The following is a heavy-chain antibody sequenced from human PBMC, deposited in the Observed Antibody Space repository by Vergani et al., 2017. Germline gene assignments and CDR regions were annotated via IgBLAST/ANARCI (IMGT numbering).Heavy chain of an antibody. J-gene: IGHJ5*02. CDR1: GGSMSDFY. Sequence: QVHLQESGPGVVKPSDTLSLTCTVSGGSMSDFYWTWIRQPAGRGLEWIGRIYPNGNGNYNESLRSRLTMSNDTSSSQFSLSLSSVTAADTAVYYCARGSCGVNCPKYNWLAPWGRGILVTVSS. CDR2: IYPNGNG. V-gene: IGHV4-4*07. D-gene: IGHD2-21*01. CDR3: ARGSCGVNCPKYNWLAP.